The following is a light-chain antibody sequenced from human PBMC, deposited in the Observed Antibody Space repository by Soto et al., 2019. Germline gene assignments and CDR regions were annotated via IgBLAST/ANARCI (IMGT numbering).Light chain of an antibody. J-gene: IGLJ1*01. CDR1: RSDVGSYDL. CDR2: DVT. Sequence: QSALTQPASVSGSPGQSITISCTGTRSDVGSYDLVSWYQQYPGKAPKLMIYDVTKRPSGVSNRFSGSKSGNTASLTISGLQAEDESDYYCCSYAGSSTYLFGTGTKLTVL. CDR3: CSYAGSSTYL. V-gene: IGLV2-23*02.